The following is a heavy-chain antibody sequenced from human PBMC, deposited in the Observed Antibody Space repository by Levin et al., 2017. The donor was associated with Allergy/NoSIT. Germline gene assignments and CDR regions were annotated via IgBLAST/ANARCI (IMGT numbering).Heavy chain of an antibody. CDR3: ARHTALLWFEELVFDS. CDR1: GGSFITSSYF. D-gene: IGHD3-10*01. J-gene: IGHJ4*02. CDR2: IYYSGTT. V-gene: IGHV4-39*01. Sequence: PSQTLSLTCTVSGGSFITSSYFWAWIRQPPGKGLEWLGSIYYSGTTYYNTSLKSRLTISIDTSTNQFSLKLPSVTAADTAVYYSARHTALLWFEELVFDSWGQGNLVAASS.